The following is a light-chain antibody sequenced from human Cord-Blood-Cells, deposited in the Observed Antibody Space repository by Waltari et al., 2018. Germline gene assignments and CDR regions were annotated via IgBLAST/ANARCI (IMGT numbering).Light chain of an antibody. J-gene: IGKJ1*01. V-gene: IGKV4-1*01. CDR1: QSVLYSSNNKNY. Sequence: DIVMTQSPDSLAVSLGERAPINCKSSQSVLYSSNNKNYLAWYQQKPGQPPKLLIYLASTRESGVPDRFSGSGSGTDFTLTISSLQAEDVAVYYCQQYYSTPTWTFGQGTKVEIK. CDR2: LAS. CDR3: QQYYSTPTWT.